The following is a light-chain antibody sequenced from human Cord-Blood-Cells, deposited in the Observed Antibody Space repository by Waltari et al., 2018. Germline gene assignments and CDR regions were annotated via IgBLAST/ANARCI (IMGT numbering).Light chain of an antibody. CDR1: SSDVGSYNL. CDR2: EGS. V-gene: IGLV2-23*01. J-gene: IGLJ2*01. CDR3: CSYAGSSNVV. Sequence: QSALTQPASVSGSPGQSITISCTGTSSDVGSYNLVSLYQQHPGKAPKLMIYEGSKRPSGVSNRFSGSKSGNTDSLTISGLQAEDEADYYCCSYAGSSNVVFGGGTKLTVL.